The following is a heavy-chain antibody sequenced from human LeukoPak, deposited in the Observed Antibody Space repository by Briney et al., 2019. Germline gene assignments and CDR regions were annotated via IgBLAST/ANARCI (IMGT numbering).Heavy chain of an antibody. CDR1: GFTFGDYA. CDR2: ISGSGGST. D-gene: IGHD2-2*01. J-gene: IGHJ5*02. CDR3: AKIPVDDKYQLLWGGWFDP. V-gene: IGHV3-23*01. Sequence: PGGSLRLSCTASGFTFGDYAMSWVRQAPGKGLEWVSAISGSGGSTYYADSVKGRLTISRDNSKNTLYLQMNSLRAEDTAVYYCAKIPVDDKYQLLWGGWFDPWGQGTLVTVSS.